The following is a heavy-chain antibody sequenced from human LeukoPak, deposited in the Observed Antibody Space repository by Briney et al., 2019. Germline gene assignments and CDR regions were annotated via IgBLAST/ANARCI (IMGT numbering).Heavy chain of an antibody. CDR3: ASWFAGAGAFDI. Sequence: ASVKVSCKASGYTFTGYYMHWVRQAPGQGLEWMGWIDPNSGGTNYAQKLQGRVTMTTDTSTSTAYMELRSLRSDDTAVYYCASWFAGAGAFDIWGQGTMVTVSS. CDR2: IDPNSGGT. V-gene: IGHV1-2*02. J-gene: IGHJ3*02. D-gene: IGHD3-10*01. CDR1: GYTFTGYY.